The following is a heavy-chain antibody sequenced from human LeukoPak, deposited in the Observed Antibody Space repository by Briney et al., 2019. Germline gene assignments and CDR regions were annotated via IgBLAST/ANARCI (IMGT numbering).Heavy chain of an antibody. V-gene: IGHV3-23*01. CDR2: ISGSGGST. Sequence: GGSLRLSCAASGFTFSSYAMSWVRQAPGKGLEWVSAISGSGGSTYYADSVKGRFTISRDNSKNTLYLQMNSLRAEDTAVYYCAKDTYDFWSGYEVGFDYWGQGTLVTVSS. D-gene: IGHD3-3*01. CDR1: GFTFSSYA. CDR3: AKDTYDFWSGYEVGFDY. J-gene: IGHJ4*02.